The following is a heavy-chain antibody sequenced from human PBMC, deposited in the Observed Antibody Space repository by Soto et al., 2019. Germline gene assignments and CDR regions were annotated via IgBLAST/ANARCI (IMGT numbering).Heavy chain of an antibody. CDR3: ARELCSTTYCRES. CDR2: IWHDGSNR. CDR1: GFSFVTYG. J-gene: IGHJ4*02. D-gene: IGHD1-1*01. Sequence: QVQLVESGGDVVQPGRSLRLSCAASGFSFVTYGFHWVRQTPGKGLEWVAVIWHDGSNRYYADSAKGRFTIPRDNSDNTLYLPMNSRRADVMAVYYRARELCSTTYCRESWGQGTVVTVSS. V-gene: IGHV3-33*01.